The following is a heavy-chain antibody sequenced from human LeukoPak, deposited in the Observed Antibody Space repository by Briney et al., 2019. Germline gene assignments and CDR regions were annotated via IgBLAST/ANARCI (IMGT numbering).Heavy chain of an antibody. J-gene: IGHJ4*02. D-gene: IGHD3-22*01. Sequence: SETLSLTCTVSGGSISNYYWSWIRQPPGKGLECIGYIYHTGSTSYNPSLKSRVTISVDTSKNQFSLKLSSVTGADTDVYYCASAGASSGYSPLHYWGQGTLVTVSS. CDR2: IYHTGST. CDR3: ASAGASSGYSPLHY. CDR1: GGSISNYY. V-gene: IGHV4-59*01.